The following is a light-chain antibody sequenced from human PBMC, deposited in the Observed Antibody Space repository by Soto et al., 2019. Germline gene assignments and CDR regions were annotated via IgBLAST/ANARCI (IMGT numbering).Light chain of an antibody. CDR1: QGISSW. CDR3: HQADSFPFT. J-gene: IGKJ3*01. V-gene: IGKV1-12*01. CDR2: VAS. Sequence: DIQMTQSPSSVSASVGDRVTITCRASQGISSWLACYQQKPGKAPQLLIYVASSLQSGVPSRFSGAGSGTNFTLTISSLQPEDFANYHCHQADSFPFTFGPGNNVAVK.